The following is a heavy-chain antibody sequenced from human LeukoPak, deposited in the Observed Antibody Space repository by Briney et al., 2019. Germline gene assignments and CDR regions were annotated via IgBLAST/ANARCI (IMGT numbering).Heavy chain of an antibody. CDR1: GGSISSYY. V-gene: IGHV4-59*01. D-gene: IGHD3-22*01. CDR2: IYYSGST. Sequence: SETLSLTCTVSGGSISSYYWSWIRQPPGKGLEWIGYIYYSGSTNYNPSLKSRVTISVDTSKNQFSLKLSSVTAAGTAVYYCARSLMYYYDSSGSATFDYWGQGTLVTVSS. J-gene: IGHJ4*02. CDR3: ARSLMYYYDSSGSATFDY.